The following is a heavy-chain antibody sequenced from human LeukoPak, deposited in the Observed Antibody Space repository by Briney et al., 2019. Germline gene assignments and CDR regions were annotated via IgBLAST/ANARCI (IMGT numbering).Heavy chain of an antibody. CDR2: IKQDGSEK. J-gene: IGHJ6*02. D-gene: IGHD6-13*01. Sequence: PGGSLRLSCAASGFAFSSYSMNWVRQAPGKGLEWVANIKQDGSEKYYVDSVKGRFTISRDNAKNSLYLQMNSLRAEDTAVYYCARDKGYSSSWYYYYGMDVWGQGTTVTVSS. CDR1: GFAFSSYS. CDR3: ARDKGYSSSWYYYYGMDV. V-gene: IGHV3-7*01.